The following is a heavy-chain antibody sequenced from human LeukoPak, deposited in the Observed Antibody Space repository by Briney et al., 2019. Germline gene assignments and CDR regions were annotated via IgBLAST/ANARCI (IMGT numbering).Heavy chain of an antibody. CDR2: ISSGGGTI. J-gene: IGHJ4*02. CDR3: ARPGRSVTQGY. V-gene: IGHV3-48*03. CDR1: GFTFSNSE. D-gene: IGHD3-10*01. Sequence: GGSLRLSCAASGFTFSNSEMNWVRQAPGKGLEWVSYISSGGGTIYYADSVKGRFTISRDNPKNSLYLQMNSLRAEDTAVYYCARPGRSVTQGYWGQGTLVTVSS.